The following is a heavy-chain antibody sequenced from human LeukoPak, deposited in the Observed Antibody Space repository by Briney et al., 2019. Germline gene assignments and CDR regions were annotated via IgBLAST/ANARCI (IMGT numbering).Heavy chain of an antibody. V-gene: IGHV4-61*02. CDR2: IYTSGST. CDR1: GGSISSGSYY. J-gene: IGHJ4*02. D-gene: IGHD1-7*01. CDR3: ARNPNWNYDY. Sequence: SETLSLTCTVSGGSISSGSYYWSWIRQPAGKGLEWIGRIYTSGSTNYNPSLKSRVTISVDTSKNQFSLKLSSVTAADTAVYYCARNPNWNYDYWGQGTLVTVSS.